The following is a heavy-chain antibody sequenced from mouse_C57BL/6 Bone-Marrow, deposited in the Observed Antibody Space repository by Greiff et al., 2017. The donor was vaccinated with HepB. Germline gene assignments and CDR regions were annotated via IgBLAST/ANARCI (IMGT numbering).Heavy chain of an antibody. CDR3: ARSIYYYGSSFSWFAY. D-gene: IGHD1-1*01. V-gene: IGHV1-81*01. CDR2: ISPRSGNT. CDR1: GYTFTSYG. J-gene: IGHJ3*01. Sequence: VQLQQSGAELARPGASVKLSCKASGYTFTSYGISWVKQSTGQGLEWIGEISPRSGNTYYNEKFKGKATLTADKSSSTAYMELRSLTSEDSAVYFCARSIYYYGSSFSWFAYWGQGTLVTVSA.